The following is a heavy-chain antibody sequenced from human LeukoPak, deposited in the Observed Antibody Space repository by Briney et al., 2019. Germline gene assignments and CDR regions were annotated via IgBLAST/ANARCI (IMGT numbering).Heavy chain of an antibody. V-gene: IGHV7-4-1*02. CDR3: AREPAIYCSSTSCYFP. CDR2: INTNTGNP. CDR1: GYTFTSYA. Sequence: ASVKVSCKASGYTFTSYAMNWVRQAPGQGLERMGWINTNTGNPTYAQGFTGRFVFSLDTSVSTAYLQISSLKAEDTAVYYCAREPAIYCSSTSCYFPWGQGTLVTVSS. D-gene: IGHD2-2*01. J-gene: IGHJ5*02.